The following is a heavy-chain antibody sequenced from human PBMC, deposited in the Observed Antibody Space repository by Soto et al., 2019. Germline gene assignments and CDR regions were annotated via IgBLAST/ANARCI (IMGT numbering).Heavy chain of an antibody. Sequence: PGGSLRLSCAASGFSFSSHSMKWVRQAPGKGLEWVSYISSSGSTIYYADSVKGRFTISRDNAKNSLYLQMNSLRDDDTAVYYCARGRGYCGGTNCYLDYWGQGALVTGSS. V-gene: IGHV3-48*02. D-gene: IGHD2-21*01. CDR2: ISSSGSTI. CDR1: GFSFSSHS. CDR3: ARGRGYCGGTNCYLDY. J-gene: IGHJ4*02.